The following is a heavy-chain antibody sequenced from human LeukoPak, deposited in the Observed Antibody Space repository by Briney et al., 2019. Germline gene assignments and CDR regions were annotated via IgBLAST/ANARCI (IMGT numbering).Heavy chain of an antibody. CDR2: ISYDGSNK. J-gene: IGHJ4*02. V-gene: IGHV3-30*04. CDR1: GFTFSSYA. D-gene: IGHD1-26*01. CDR3: ARGSRELLGGVGGVFDY. Sequence: GGSLRLSCAASGFTFSSYAMHWVRQAPGKGLEWVAVISYDGSNKYYADSVKGRFTISRDNSKNTLYLQMNSLRAEDTAVYYCARGSRELLGGVGGVFDYWGQGTLVTVSS.